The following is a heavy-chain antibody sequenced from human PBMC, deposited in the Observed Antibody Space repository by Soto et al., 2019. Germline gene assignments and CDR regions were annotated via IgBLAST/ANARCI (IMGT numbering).Heavy chain of an antibody. D-gene: IGHD3-3*01. CDR2: IYPGDSDT. CDR1: GYTFTDYW. Sequence: PGESLKISCKGSGYTFTDYWIGWVRQLPGKGLEWMGIIYPGDSDTRYSPSFQGHVTITADKSTNTAYLQWNTLRASDTAMYYCARNISNLRYYYYAMDVWGQGTTVTVSS. J-gene: IGHJ6*02. V-gene: IGHV5-51*01. CDR3: ARNISNLRYYYYAMDV.